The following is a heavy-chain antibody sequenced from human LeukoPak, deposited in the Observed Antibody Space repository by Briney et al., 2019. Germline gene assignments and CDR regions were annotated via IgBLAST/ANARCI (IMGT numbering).Heavy chain of an antibody. CDR1: GFTFSTYG. J-gene: IGHJ4*02. CDR2: ISSGGTYL. D-gene: IGHD2-2*01. Sequence: GGSLRLSCAASGFTFSTYGMNWVRQAPGKGLEWVSSISSGGTYLNYANSVKGRFTISRDNAQNSLYLQMNSLRAEDTDVYYCARVTSPYYFDSWGQGTLITVSS. CDR3: ARVTSPYYFDS. V-gene: IGHV3-21*01.